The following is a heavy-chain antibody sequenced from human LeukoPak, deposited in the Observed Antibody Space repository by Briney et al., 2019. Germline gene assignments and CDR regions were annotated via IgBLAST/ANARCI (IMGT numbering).Heavy chain of an antibody. D-gene: IGHD6-19*01. CDR2: IYYSGST. CDR1: GGSISSGGYY. J-gene: IGHJ4*02. CDR3: ARRSQVAGNGWSSRRHYYFDY. V-gene: IGHV4-31*03. Sequence: SETLSLTCTVSGGSISSGGYYWSWIRQHPGKGLEWIGYIYYSGSTYYNPSLKSRVTISVDTSKNQFSLKLSSVTAADTAVYYCARRSQVAGNGWSSRRHYYFDYWGQGTLVTVSS.